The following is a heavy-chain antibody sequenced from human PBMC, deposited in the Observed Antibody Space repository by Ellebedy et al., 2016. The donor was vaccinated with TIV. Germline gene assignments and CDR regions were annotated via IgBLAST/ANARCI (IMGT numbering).Heavy chain of an antibody. CDR3: ARASLILIQPAAIEGNLNLFDP. V-gene: IGHV4-59*01. J-gene: IGHJ5*02. CDR2: INHSGST. D-gene: IGHD2-2*01. CDR1: GGSITSYY. Sequence: SETLSLTXSVSGGSITSYYWGWVRQPPGKGLEWIGYINHSGSTNYNPSLKSRVTISGDTSKNQFSLKHTSVTAEDTAMYYCARASLILIQPAAIEGNLNLFDPWGQGTLVTVSS.